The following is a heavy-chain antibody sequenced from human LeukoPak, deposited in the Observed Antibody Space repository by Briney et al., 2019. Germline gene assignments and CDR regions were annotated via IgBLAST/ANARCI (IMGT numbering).Heavy chain of an antibody. CDR1: GFMFHDYA. Sequence: PGGSLGLSCAAPGFMFHDYAIHWVRQAPGKGLEWDSLISGDGGSTFYADSVKGRFTISRDNSKNSLYLQMNSLRSDDTALYYCARESESSGWYDYWGQGTLVTVSS. D-gene: IGHD6-19*01. J-gene: IGHJ4*02. V-gene: IGHV3-43*02. CDR3: ARESESSGWYDY. CDR2: ISGDGGST.